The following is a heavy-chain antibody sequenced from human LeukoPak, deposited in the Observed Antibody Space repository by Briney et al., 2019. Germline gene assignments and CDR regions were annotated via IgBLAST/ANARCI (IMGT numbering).Heavy chain of an antibody. CDR3: ARQEYTSGRGRYFDS. D-gene: IGHD6-19*01. Sequence: SETLSLTCTVSGGSIGNSYCSWIRQPPGKGPEWIGYIYTSGTTTYNPSLKTRVTISLDTSKNQFSLRLSSVTAADTAIYFCARQEYTSGRGRYFDSWCQGTLVAVSS. CDR2: IYTSGTT. CDR1: GGSIGNSY. V-gene: IGHV4-4*09. J-gene: IGHJ4*02.